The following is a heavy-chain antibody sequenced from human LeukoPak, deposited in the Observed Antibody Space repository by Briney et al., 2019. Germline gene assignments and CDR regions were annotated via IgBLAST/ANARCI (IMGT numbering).Heavy chain of an antibody. Sequence: PSETLSLTCAVYGGSFSGYYWSWIRQPPGKGLEWIGEINHSGSTNYNPSLKSRVTISVDTSKNQFSLKLSSVTAADTAVYYCARVDSGRYYGLDYWGQGTLVTVSS. CDR2: INHSGST. J-gene: IGHJ4*02. V-gene: IGHV4-34*01. CDR3: ARVDSGRYYGLDY. CDR1: GGSFSGYY. D-gene: IGHD1-26*01.